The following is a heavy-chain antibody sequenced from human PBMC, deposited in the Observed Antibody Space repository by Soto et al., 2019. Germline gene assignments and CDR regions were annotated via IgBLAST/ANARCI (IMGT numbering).Heavy chain of an antibody. D-gene: IGHD3-10*01. J-gene: IGHJ4*02. CDR3: ARDVLLWFGELFPGRHFDY. V-gene: IGHV1-18*01. CDR2: ISAYNGNT. CDR1: GYTFTSYG. Sequence: ASVKVSCKASGYTFTSYGISWVRQAPGQGLEWMGWISAYNGNTNYAQKLQGRVTMTTDTSTSTAYMELRSLRSDDTAVYYCARDVLLWFGELFPGRHFDYWGQGTLVTVSS.